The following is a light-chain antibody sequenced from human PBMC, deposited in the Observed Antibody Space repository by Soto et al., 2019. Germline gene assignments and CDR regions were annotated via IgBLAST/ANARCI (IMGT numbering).Light chain of an antibody. Sequence: QAVVTQPASVSGSPGQSITISCTGTSSDVGGYNYVSWYQQYPGKAPKLMIYEVSNRPSGVSNRFSGSKSGNTASLTISGLQAEDEADYYCSSYTSSSTLVFGGGTQLTVL. J-gene: IGLJ3*02. CDR3: SSYTSSSTLV. CDR2: EVS. CDR1: SSDVGGYNY. V-gene: IGLV2-14*01.